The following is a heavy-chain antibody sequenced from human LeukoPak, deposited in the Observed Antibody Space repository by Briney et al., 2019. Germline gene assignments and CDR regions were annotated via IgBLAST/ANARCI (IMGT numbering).Heavy chain of an antibody. CDR3: ARVRKQWLVRGGYKPSHFDY. Sequence: SETLSLTCTVSGYSISSGYYWGWIRQPPGKGLEWIGSIYHSGSTYYNPSLKSRVTISVDTSKNQFSLKLSSVTAADMAVYYCARVRKQWLVRGGYKPSHFDYWGQGTLVTVSS. CDR2: IYHSGST. D-gene: IGHD6-19*01. J-gene: IGHJ4*02. V-gene: IGHV4-38-2*02. CDR1: GYSISSGYY.